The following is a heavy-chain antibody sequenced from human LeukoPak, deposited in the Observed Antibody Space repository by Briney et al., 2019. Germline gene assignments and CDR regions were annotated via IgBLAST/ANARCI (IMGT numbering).Heavy chain of an antibody. CDR1: GVSIAVNHYY. Sequence: SETLSLTCSVSGVSIAVNHYYWGWIRQPPGKGLEWIGSGLYTGNTYSNPSLRSRVTISVDTSKNEFSLKMNSVTAADTAVYYCAREHRSSKYFDSWGQGALMIVSS. CDR3: AREHRSSKYFDS. D-gene: IGHD6-6*01. J-gene: IGHJ4*02. CDR2: GLYTGNT. V-gene: IGHV4-39*02.